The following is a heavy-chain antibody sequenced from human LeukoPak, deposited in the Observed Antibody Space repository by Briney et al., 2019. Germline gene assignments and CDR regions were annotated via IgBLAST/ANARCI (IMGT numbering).Heavy chain of an antibody. Sequence: SQTLSLTCTVSGGSISSDGYYWSWIRQHPGKGLEWIGYINYSGSTYYNPSLKSRVIISVDTSKNQFSLKLSSVTAADTAVYHCARTDPYYYGLDVWGQGITVTVSS. CDR2: INYSGST. J-gene: IGHJ6*02. V-gene: IGHV4-31*03. CDR1: GGSISSDGYY. CDR3: ARTDPYYYGLDV.